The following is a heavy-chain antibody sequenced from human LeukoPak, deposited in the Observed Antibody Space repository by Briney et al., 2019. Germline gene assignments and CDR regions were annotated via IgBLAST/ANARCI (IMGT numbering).Heavy chain of an antibody. CDR2: TNWNGRV. Sequence: PSETLSLTCSVSGGYISGTYYWSWIRQTPGTGLEWIGYTNWNGRVTRFNPALHSRISISVDASRSQFSLRLTSMGSADTAIYYCVRTIDEGSGDCWGRGTLVTVSS. D-gene: IGHD1-7*01. J-gene: IGHJ4*02. V-gene: IGHV4-61*01. CDR3: VRTIDEGSGDC. CDR1: GGYISGTYY.